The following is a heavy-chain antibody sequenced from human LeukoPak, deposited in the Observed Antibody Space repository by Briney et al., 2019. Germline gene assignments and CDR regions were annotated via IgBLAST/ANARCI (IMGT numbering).Heavy chain of an antibody. CDR3: ASARPGYSSGWYYFDY. CDR1: GGSISSYY. V-gene: IGHV4-59*08. CDR2: IYYSGST. D-gene: IGHD6-19*01. J-gene: IGHJ4*02. Sequence: SETLSLTCTVSGGSISSYYWSWIRQPPGKGLEWIGYIYYSGSTNYNPSLKSRVTISVDTSKNQFSLKLSSVTAADTAVYYCASARPGYSSGWYYFDYWGQGTLVTVSS.